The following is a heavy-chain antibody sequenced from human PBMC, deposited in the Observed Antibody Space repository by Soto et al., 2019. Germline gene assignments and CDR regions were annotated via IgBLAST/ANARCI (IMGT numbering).Heavy chain of an antibody. V-gene: IGHV3-30-3*01. CDR1: GFTFSSYA. Sequence: QVQLVESGGGVVQPGRSLRLSCAASGFTFSSYAMHWVRQAPGKGLEWVAVISYDGSNKYYADSVKGRFTISRDNSKNTLYLQMNSLRAEDTAVYYCARGQHPEQQQSNYFDYWGQGTLVTVSS. CDR2: ISYDGSNK. D-gene: IGHD6-13*01. J-gene: IGHJ4*02. CDR3: ARGQHPEQQQSNYFDY.